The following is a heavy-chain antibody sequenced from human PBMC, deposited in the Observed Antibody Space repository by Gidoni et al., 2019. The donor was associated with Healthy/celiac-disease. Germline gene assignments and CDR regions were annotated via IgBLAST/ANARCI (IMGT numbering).Heavy chain of an antibody. CDR2: INPNSFGT. V-gene: IGHV1-2*04. J-gene: IGHJ6*02. CDR3: ASGGSGPPPLIYYYYGMDV. D-gene: IGHD3-10*01. CDR1: GNTFTGDY. Sequence: QVQRVQSGAEVKKPGASVKVSCKASGNTFTGDYMHWVRQAPGQGLEWMGWINPNSFGTNYAQTFQGWVTMTRDTSISTSYMELSMLRSDDTAVYYCASGGSGPPPLIYYYYGMDVWGQGTTVTVSS.